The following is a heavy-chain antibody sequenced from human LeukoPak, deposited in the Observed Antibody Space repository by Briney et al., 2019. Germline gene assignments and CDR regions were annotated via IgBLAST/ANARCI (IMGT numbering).Heavy chain of an antibody. J-gene: IGHJ4*02. CDR1: GFTFSSYA. V-gene: IGHV3-23*01. D-gene: IGHD4-17*01. Sequence: GGSLRLSCAASGFTFSSYAMSWVRQAPGKGLEWVSAISGSGGSTYYADSVKGRFTISRDNSKNTLSLQMNSLRAEDTAVYYCAKGPDYGDFTYYFDYWGEGPLVTVSS. CDR3: AKGPDYGDFTYYFDY. CDR2: ISGSGGST.